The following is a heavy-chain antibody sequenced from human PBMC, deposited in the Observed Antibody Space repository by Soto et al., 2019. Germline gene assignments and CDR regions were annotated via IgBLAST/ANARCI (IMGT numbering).Heavy chain of an antibody. CDR1: GGSISSGGYY. J-gene: IGHJ5*02. CDR3: ARDLIHKQGPWFDP. Sequence: SETLSLTCTVSGGSISSGGYYWSWIRQHPGKGLEWIGYIYYSGSTYYNPSLKGRVTISVDTSKNQFSLKLSSVTAADTAVYYCARDLIHKQGPWFDPWGQGTLVTVSS. CDR2: IYYSGST. D-gene: IGHD6-13*01. V-gene: IGHV4-31*03.